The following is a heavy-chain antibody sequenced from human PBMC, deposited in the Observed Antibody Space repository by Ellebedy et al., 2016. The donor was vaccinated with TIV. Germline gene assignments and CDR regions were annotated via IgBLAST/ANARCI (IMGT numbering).Heavy chain of an antibody. Sequence: GGSLRLSCAASGFTFNNFDMAWVRQTPGKGLEWVSLIVTYDMSTYYGDPVKGRFTISRDNSKNTVYLEMNSLRGEDTAIYYCAQLVYYGDYPYWGQGTPVTVSS. D-gene: IGHD4-17*01. V-gene: IGHV3-23*01. CDR1: GFTFNNFD. CDR2: IVTYDMST. J-gene: IGHJ4*02. CDR3: AQLVYYGDYPY.